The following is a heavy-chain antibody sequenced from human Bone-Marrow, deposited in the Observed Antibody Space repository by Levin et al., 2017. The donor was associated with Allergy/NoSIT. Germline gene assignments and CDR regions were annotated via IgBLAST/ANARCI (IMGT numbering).Heavy chain of an antibody. CDR3: ARDRATYDDSYYGLDV. V-gene: IGHV3-30*14. Sequence: GGSLRLSCVASGFTFRSYAMHWVRQAPGKGLEWVAVISYAGSNKYYADSVKGRFTISRDNSKNSLYFEMNSLRAEDTAVYYCARDRATYDDSYYGLDVWGQGTTVTVSS. CDR2: ISYAGSNK. D-gene: IGHD3-16*01. J-gene: IGHJ6*02. CDR1: GFTFRSYA.